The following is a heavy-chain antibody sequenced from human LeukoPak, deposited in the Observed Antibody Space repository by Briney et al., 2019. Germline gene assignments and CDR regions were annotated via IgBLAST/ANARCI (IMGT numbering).Heavy chain of an antibody. D-gene: IGHD5-24*01. CDR3: ARDRRDGYNLYYFDL. CDR1: GGSIYSGSYY. Sequence: SETLSLTCTVSGGSIYSGSYYWSWIRQPAGKGLEWLGRIYTSGSTNYNPSLKSRVTISVDTSKNQFSLKLSSVTAADTAVYYCARDRRDGYNLYYFDLWGQGTLVTVSS. V-gene: IGHV4-61*02. CDR2: IYTSGST. J-gene: IGHJ4*02.